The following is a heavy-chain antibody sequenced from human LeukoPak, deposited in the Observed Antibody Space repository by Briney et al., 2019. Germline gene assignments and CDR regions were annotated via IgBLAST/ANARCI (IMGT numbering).Heavy chain of an antibody. V-gene: IGHV1-2*02. CDR3: ARDLWRMTTVTPFDY. Sequence: GASVKVSCKASGYTFTGYYMHWVRQAPGQGLEWMGWINPNSGGTNYAQKLQGRVTMTTDTSTSTAYMELRSLRSDDTAVYYCARDLWRMTTVTPFDYWGQGTLVTVSS. CDR1: GYTFTGYY. J-gene: IGHJ4*02. D-gene: IGHD4-17*01. CDR2: INPNSGGT.